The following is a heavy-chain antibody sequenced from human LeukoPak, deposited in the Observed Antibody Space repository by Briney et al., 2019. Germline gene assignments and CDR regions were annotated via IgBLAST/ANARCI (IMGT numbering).Heavy chain of an antibody. CDR1: GGTFSSYA. CDR3: ARDGSSEQLERPDAFDI. Sequence: GSSVKVSCKASGGTFSSYAISWVRQAPGQGLEWMGGIIPIFGTANYAQKFQGRVTITADESTSTAYMELSSLRSEDTAVYYCARDGSSEQLERPDAFDIWGQGTMVTVSS. J-gene: IGHJ3*02. V-gene: IGHV1-69*01. D-gene: IGHD1-1*01. CDR2: IIPIFGTA.